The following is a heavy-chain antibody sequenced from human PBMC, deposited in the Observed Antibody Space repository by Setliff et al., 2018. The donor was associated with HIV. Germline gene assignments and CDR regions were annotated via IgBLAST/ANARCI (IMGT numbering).Heavy chain of an antibody. CDR3: ARRGVGATHRFFNY. D-gene: IGHD1-26*01. Sequence: SETLSLTCTVSGVSIGAGNFYWTWIRQPAGKGLERIGHVYSSGSTYYNPSLKSRVTISLDTSKSQFSLKLNSVTAADTAIYFCARRGVGATHRFFNYWGQGTLVTVSS. CDR2: VYSSGST. V-gene: IGHV4-61*09. CDR1: GVSIGAGNFY. J-gene: IGHJ4*02.